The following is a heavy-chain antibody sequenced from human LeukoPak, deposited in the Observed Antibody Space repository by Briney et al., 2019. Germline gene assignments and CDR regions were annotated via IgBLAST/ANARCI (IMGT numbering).Heavy chain of an antibody. CDR1: GFTLNTYW. J-gene: IGHJ6*02. Sequence: GGSLRLSCAASGFTLNTYWMNWVRQAPGKGLVWVSRINSDGSSLTYADSVKGRFTVSRDNTKNRLYLQMNSLRAEDTAMYYCTRDLRMDYYYVDYYYYGMDVWGQGTTVTVSS. D-gene: IGHD3-10*02. CDR2: INSDGSSL. CDR3: TRDLRMDYYYVDYYYYGMDV. V-gene: IGHV3-74*03.